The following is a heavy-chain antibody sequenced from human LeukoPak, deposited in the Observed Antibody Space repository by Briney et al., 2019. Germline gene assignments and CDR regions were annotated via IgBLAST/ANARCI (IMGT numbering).Heavy chain of an antibody. CDR3: ARGDCSGDCYHPLYY. CDR2: IRHDGSIK. CDR1: GFTFSSYA. Sequence: AGSLRLSCAASGFTFSSYAMHWVRQAPGQGLDWVAFIRHDGSIKYYADSVKGRFTISRDNSKNKLYLQMNSLRTEDTAVYYCARGDCSGDCYHPLYYWGQGSLVTVSS. D-gene: IGHD2-21*02. V-gene: IGHV3-30*02. J-gene: IGHJ4*02.